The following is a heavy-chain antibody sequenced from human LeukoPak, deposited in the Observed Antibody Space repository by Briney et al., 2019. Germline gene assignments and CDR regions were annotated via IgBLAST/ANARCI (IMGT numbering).Heavy chain of an antibody. J-gene: IGHJ4*02. CDR1: GFTFGDYA. CDR2: IRSKAYGGTT. D-gene: IGHD1-26*01. Sequence: GGSLRLSCTASGFTFGDYAMSWVRQAPGKGLEWVGFIRSKAYGGTTEYAASVKGRFTISRDDSKSIAYLQMNSLKTEDTAVYYCTRAYRPVGATMVDYWGQGTLVTVSS. CDR3: TRAYRPVGATMVDY. V-gene: IGHV3-49*04.